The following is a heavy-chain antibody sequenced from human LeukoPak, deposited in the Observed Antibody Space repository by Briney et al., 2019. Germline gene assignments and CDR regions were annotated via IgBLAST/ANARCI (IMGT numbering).Heavy chain of an antibody. D-gene: IGHD1-1*01. J-gene: IGHJ5*02. CDR3: SSDATTKLYNCFDP. Sequence: PGGSLRLSCAASGVTFSSYSVNSVREAPGKGRGGGSSISSSISYIYYADSVKGRFAISIDNTKNSLYLEMNSLMAQTTPLYYCSSDATTKLYNCFDPWGQGTLVTVSS. CDR2: ISSSISYI. CDR1: GVTFSSYS. V-gene: IGHV3-21*01.